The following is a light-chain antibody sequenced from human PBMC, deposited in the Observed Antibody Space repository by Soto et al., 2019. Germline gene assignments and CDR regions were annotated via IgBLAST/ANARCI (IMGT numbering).Light chain of an antibody. J-gene: IGKJ4*01. CDR2: DAS. CDR3: QQRTNWPRT. CDR1: QSVSSY. Sequence: EIVLTQSPATLSLSPGERATLSCRASQSVSSYLAWYQQKPGQAPRLLIYDASNRATGIPARFSGSGSGTDFTLTISSLEPEDFAVYYCQQRTNWPRTFGGGTNVDIK. V-gene: IGKV3-11*01.